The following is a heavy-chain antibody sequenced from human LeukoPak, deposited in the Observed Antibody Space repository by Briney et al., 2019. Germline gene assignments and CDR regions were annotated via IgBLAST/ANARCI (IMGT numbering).Heavy chain of an antibody. J-gene: IGHJ4*02. D-gene: IGHD6-19*01. CDR3: AKAFHEQWLVDY. V-gene: IGHV3-30*18. CDR2: ISNDGSNK. CDR1: GVSLTSYG. Sequence: GRSLRLSCAASGVSLTSYGMHWVRQAPGKGLEWVAVISNDGSNKYYADSVKGRFTISRDNSRNTVYLQMKRLRPEDTALYFCAKAFHEQWLVDYWGQGTLVTVSS.